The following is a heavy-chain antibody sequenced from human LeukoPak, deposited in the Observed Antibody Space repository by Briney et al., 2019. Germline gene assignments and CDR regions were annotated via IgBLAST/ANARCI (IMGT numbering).Heavy chain of an antibody. Sequence: AASVKVSCKASGYTFTSYGISWVRQAPGQGLEWMGWISAYNGNTNYAQKLQGRVTMITDTSTSTAYMELRSLRSDDTAVYYCARGSGSGSYSDYYYYGMDVWGQGTTVTVSS. J-gene: IGHJ6*02. CDR1: GYTFTSYG. V-gene: IGHV1-18*01. CDR3: ARGSGSGSYSDYYYYGMDV. D-gene: IGHD3-10*01. CDR2: ISAYNGNT.